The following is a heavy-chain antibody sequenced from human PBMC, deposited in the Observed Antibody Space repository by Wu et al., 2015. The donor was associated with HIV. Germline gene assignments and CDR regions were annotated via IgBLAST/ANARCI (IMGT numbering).Heavy chain of an antibody. J-gene: IGHJ4*02. Sequence: QVQLVQSGAGVRKPGSSVMVSCKASGDTFNKYAINWVRQAPGQGLEWMGGIVPVYNIPNYAEKFQDRVTITADRSTSTAYMELSSLRSEDTAVYYCASFRDYGDGIFDYWGQGTLVTVSS. CDR1: GDTFNKYA. D-gene: IGHD4-17*01. CDR2: IVPVYNIP. V-gene: IGHV1-69*14. CDR3: ASFRDYGDGIFDY.